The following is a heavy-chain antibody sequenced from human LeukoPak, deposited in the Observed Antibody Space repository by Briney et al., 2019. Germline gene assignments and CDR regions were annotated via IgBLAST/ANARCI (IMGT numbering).Heavy chain of an antibody. J-gene: IGHJ6*02. CDR1: GGSISSGGYS. V-gene: IGHV4-30-2*01. D-gene: IGHD4-17*01. Sequence: SETLSLTCAVSGGSISSGGYSWSWIRQPPGKGLEWIGYIYHSGSTYYNPSLKSRVTISVDRSKNQFSLKLSSVTAADTAVYYCARGYGRGGYYYYYGMDVWGQGTTVTVSS. CDR3: ARGYGRGGYYYYYGMDV. CDR2: IYHSGST.